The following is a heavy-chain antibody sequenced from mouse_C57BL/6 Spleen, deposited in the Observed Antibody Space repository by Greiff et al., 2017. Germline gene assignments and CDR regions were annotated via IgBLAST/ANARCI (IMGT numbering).Heavy chain of an antibody. Sequence: VQLQQPGAELVKPGASVKLSCKASGYTFTSYWMHWVKQRPGLGLEWIGRIDPNSGGTKYNEKLKGKATLTVDKTSSTAYMQLSSLTSEDSAVYYCARSDYYSNSYAMDYWGQGTSVTVAS. CDR1: GYTFTSYW. D-gene: IGHD2-5*01. CDR3: ARSDYYSNSYAMDY. V-gene: IGHV1-72*01. J-gene: IGHJ4*01. CDR2: IDPNSGGT.